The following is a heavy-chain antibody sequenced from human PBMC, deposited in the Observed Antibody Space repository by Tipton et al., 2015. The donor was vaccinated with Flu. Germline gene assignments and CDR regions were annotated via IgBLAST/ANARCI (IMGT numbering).Heavy chain of an antibody. CDR3: AKSGGFDS. Sequence: SLRLSCAASGFTFRTNGMHWVRQAPGKGLEWVAHIRSDETTEYADSVKGRFIISRDNSKDMLYLQMNSLRAEDTAVFYCAKSGGFDSWNQGALVIVSS. V-gene: IGHV3-30*02. CDR2: IRSDETTE. J-gene: IGHJ4*02. CDR1: GFTFRTNG. D-gene: IGHD1-26*01.